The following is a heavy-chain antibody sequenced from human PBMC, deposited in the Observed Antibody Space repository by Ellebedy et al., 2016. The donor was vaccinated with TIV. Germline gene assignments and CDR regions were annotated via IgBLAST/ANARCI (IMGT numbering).Heavy chain of an antibody. CDR2: VGSSGGAT. CDR3: AKDRPGRQQWLVNWYFDL. J-gene: IGHJ2*01. CDR1: GFSFSSYA. Sequence: GESLKISCAASGFSFSSYAMNWVRQAPGKGLEWVSTVGSSGGATYYADSVKGRFTISRDNSKNTVYLQMKSLRAEDTAVYYCAKDRPGRQQWLVNWYFDLWGRGTLVTVSS. V-gene: IGHV3-23*01. D-gene: IGHD6-19*01.